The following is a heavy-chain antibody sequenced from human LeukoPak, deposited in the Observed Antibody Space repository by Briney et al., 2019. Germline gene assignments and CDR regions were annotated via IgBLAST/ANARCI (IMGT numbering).Heavy chain of an antibody. CDR1: GFTFSSYA. D-gene: IGHD6-13*01. CDR2: ISYDGSNK. J-gene: IGHJ4*02. V-gene: IGHV3-30*01. Sequence: GGSLRLSCAASGFTFSSYAMHWVRQAPGKGLEWVAVISYDGSNKYYADSVKGRFTISRDNSKNTLYLQMNSLRAEDTAVYYCARARRGSSAGKGGGPFDYWGQGTLVTVSS. CDR3: ARARRGSSAGKGGGPFDY.